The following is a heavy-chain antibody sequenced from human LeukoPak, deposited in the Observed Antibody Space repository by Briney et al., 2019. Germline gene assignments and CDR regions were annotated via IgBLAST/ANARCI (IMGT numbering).Heavy chain of an antibody. V-gene: IGHV4-34*01. Sequence: SETLSLTCAVYGGSFSGYYWSWIRQPPGKGLEWIGEINHRGSTNYNPSLKSRVTISVDTSRNQFSLKLGSVTAADTAVYYCARHGSIATGAFTYWGQGTLVTVSS. D-gene: IGHD6-13*01. CDR3: ARHGSIATGAFTY. CDR1: GGSFSGYY. J-gene: IGHJ4*02. CDR2: INHRGST.